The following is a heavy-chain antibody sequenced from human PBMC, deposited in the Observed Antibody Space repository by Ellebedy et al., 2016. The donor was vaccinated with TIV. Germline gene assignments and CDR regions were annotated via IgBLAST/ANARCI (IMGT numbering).Heavy chain of an antibody. Sequence: SETLSLXCTVSGGSISSYYWSWIRQPPGKGLEWIGYIYYSGSTNYNPSLKSRVTISVDTSKNQFSLKLSSVTTADTAVYYCARHPGITSNWFNAWGQGTLVTVSS. CDR1: GGSISSYY. CDR2: IYYSGST. J-gene: IGHJ5*02. CDR3: ARHPGITSNWFNA. V-gene: IGHV4-59*08. D-gene: IGHD1-14*01.